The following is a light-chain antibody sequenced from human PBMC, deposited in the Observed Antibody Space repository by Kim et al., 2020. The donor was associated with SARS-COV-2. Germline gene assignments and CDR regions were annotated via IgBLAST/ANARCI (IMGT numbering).Light chain of an antibody. V-gene: IGLV3-19*01. CDR1: SLRSYY. Sequence: SSELTQDPAVSVALGQTVRITCQGDSLRSYYATWYQQKPGQAPIVDIYGKNNRPSGIPDRFPGSSSGNTASLTITGTQAGDEADYYCNFRCRNDNVVFGG. J-gene: IGLJ2*01. CDR2: GKN. CDR3: NFRCRNDNVV.